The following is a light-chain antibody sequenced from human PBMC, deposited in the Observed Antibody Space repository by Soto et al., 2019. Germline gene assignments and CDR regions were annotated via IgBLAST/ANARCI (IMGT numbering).Light chain of an antibody. V-gene: IGKV3-20*01. CDR3: QQYGSSGT. J-gene: IGKJ1*01. CDR2: GAS. Sequence: EGAALFCMGSESVRNYFAWYQQKPGQAPRLLIYGASNRATGIPDRFSGSGSGTDFTLTISRLEPEDFAVYYCQQYGSSGTFGQGTKVDIK. CDR1: ESVRNY.